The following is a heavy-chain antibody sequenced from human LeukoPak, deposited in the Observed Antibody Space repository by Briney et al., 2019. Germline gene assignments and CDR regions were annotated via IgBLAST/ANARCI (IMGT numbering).Heavy chain of an antibody. CDR2: INPNSGGT. CDR3: ARGNTAMVNYFDY. D-gene: IGHD5-18*01. CDR1: GYTFTGYY. Sequence: GASVKVSCKASGYTFTGYYMHWVRQAPGQGLEWMGRINPNSGGTNYAQKFQGRVTMTRDTSISTAYMELSRLRSDDTAVYYCARGNTAMVNYFDYWGQGTLVTVSS. J-gene: IGHJ4*02. V-gene: IGHV1-2*06.